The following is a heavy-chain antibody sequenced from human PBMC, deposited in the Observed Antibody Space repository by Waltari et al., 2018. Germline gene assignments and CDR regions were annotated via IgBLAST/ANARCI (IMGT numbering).Heavy chain of an antibody. V-gene: IGHV4-34*01. J-gene: IGHJ4*02. CDR1: GASFGGFY. CDR3: GRAPATSWFGYSVY. D-gene: IGHD2-2*01. Sequence: QVQLQQWGAGLLKPSEPLSVTCGDSGASFGGFYWRWIRQAPGKGLEWIVDITHTGDSNSNPALKSRLTIAVDTSKRQFSLELTSVTPADTAVYYCGRAPATSWFGYSVYWGQGTVVTVSS. CDR2: ITHTGDS.